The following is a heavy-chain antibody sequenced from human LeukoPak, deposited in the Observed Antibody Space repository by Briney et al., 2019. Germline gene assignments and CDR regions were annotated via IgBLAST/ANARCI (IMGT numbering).Heavy chain of an antibody. J-gene: IGHJ4*02. CDR2: ISDSGAST. Sequence: GRSLRLSCAASGFTFSSYGMHWVRQAPGKGLEWVSDISDSGASTYYADSVKGRFTVSRDNSKNTLYLQMNSLRAEDTATYYCAKLRYSGYGPGDYWGQGTLVTVSS. CDR3: AKLRYSGYGPGDY. CDR1: GFTFSSYG. V-gene: IGHV3-23*01. D-gene: IGHD5-12*01.